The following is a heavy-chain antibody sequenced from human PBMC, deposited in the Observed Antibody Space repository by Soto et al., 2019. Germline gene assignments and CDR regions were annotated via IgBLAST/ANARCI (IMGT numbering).Heavy chain of an antibody. D-gene: IGHD5-18*01. J-gene: IGHJ4*02. V-gene: IGHV1-69*01. Sequence: QVQLVQSGAEVKKPGSSVKVSCKASGGTFSSFVISWVRQAPGQGPEWMGGIIPSFNRPNYAQKFQGRVTITADECTTTSYMELSSLRSGATAVYYCATSKVGYSFGSPFDFWGQGTLVTVSS. CDR3: ATSKVGYSFGSPFDF. CDR2: IIPSFNRP. CDR1: GGTFSSFV.